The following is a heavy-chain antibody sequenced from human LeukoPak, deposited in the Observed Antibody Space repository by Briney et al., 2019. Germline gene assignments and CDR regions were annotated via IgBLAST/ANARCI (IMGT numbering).Heavy chain of an antibody. Sequence: SETLSLTCTVSGTSISGDYWSWIRQPPGKGLEWIGYIYYSGSTNYNPSLKSRVTISVDTSKNQLSLKLNSATAADTAVYYCARHVRQYGDYANWFDPWGQGTLVTVSS. J-gene: IGHJ5*02. CDR3: ARHVRQYGDYANWFDP. V-gene: IGHV4-59*08. D-gene: IGHD4-17*01. CDR2: IYYSGST. CDR1: GTSISGDY.